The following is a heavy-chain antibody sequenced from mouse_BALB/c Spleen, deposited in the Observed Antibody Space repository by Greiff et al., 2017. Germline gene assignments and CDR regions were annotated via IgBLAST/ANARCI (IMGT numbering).Heavy chain of an antibody. V-gene: IGHV14-4*02. J-gene: IGHJ2*01. CDR1: GFNIKDYY. CDR2: IDPENGDT. CDR3: NAWGSSLLFDY. D-gene: IGHD1-1*01. Sequence: VQLQQSGAELVRSGASVKLSCTASGFNIKDYYMHWVKQRPEQGLEWIGWIDPENGDTEYAPKFQGKATMTADTSSNTAYLQLSSLTSEDTAVYYCNAWGSSLLFDYWGQGTTLTVSS.